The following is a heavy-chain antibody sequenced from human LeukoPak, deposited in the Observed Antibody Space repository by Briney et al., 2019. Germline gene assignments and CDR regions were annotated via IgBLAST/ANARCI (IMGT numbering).Heavy chain of an antibody. CDR1: TDSITSNW. CDR2: VHKSGST. Sequence: PSETLSLTCAVSTDSITSNWWSWVRQPPGKGLEWIGEVHKSGSTNYYPSLQSRVAISIDKSKNQIALELTSVTAADTAVYYCAKEIVGAPTPGAYWGQGILVTVSS. CDR3: AKEIVGAPTPGAY. V-gene: IGHV4-4*02. D-gene: IGHD1-26*01. J-gene: IGHJ4*02.